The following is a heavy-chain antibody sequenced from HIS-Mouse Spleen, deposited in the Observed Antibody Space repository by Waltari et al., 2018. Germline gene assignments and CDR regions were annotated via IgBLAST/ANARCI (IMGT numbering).Heavy chain of an antibody. D-gene: IGHD1-26*01. V-gene: IGHV3-30*03. CDR2: ISYDGSNK. Sequence: QVQLVESGGCVVQPGRSVRLSCPASEFTFSSYGMHWFRQDPGKGLEWVAVISYDGSNKYYADSVKGRFTISRDNSKNTLYLQMNSLRAEDTAVYYCVVSGSWGQGTMVTVSS. CDR1: EFTFSSYG. J-gene: IGHJ3*01. CDR3: VVSGS.